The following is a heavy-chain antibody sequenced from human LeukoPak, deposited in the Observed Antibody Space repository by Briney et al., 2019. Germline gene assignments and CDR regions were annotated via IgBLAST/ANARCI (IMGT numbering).Heavy chain of an antibody. Sequence: PGGSLRLSCAASGFTFSSYAMSWVRQAPGKGLEWVSSISGSGGSTYYADSVKGRFTISRDNSRNTLYLQMSSLRGEDAAVYSCARGGIPTGPYYYFYHMDVWGKGTAVTVSS. J-gene: IGHJ6*03. V-gene: IGHV3-23*01. D-gene: IGHD3-10*01. CDR3: ARGGIPTGPYYYFYHMDV. CDR2: ISGSGGST. CDR1: GFTFSSYA.